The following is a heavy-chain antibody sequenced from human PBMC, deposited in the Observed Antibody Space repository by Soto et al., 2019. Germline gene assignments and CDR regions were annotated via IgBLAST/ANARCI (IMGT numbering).Heavy chain of an antibody. Sequence: EVQLVESGGGLVQPGGSLRLSCAASGFTFSSYSMNWVRQAPGKGLEWVSYISSSSSTIYYADSVKGRFTISRDNAKNSLYLQMNSLRAEDTAVYYCASLIQPNYYGSGASGMDVWGQGTTVTVSS. CDR2: ISSSSSTI. CDR1: GFTFSSYS. J-gene: IGHJ6*02. D-gene: IGHD3-10*01. V-gene: IGHV3-48*01. CDR3: ASLIQPNYYGSGASGMDV.